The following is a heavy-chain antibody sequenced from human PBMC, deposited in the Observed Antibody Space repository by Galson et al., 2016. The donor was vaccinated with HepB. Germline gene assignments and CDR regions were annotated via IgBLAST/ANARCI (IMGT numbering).Heavy chain of an antibody. CDR1: GGSVSSDTW. V-gene: IGHV4-4*02. J-gene: IGHJ2*01. Sequence: SETLSLTCAVSGGSVSSDTWWSWVRQSPGRGLEWIAEAYHSGNSNYNPALKTRLIMSVDSSKNEISLKLTSVTAADTAVYYCAKNGPAHSGGRHFGLWGRGTLVTVSS. CDR3: AKNGPAHSGGRHFGL. CDR2: AYHSGNS. D-gene: IGHD6-25*01.